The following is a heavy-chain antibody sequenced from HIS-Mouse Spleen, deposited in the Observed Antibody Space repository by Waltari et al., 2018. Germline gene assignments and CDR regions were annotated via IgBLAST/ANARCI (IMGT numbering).Heavy chain of an antibody. J-gene: IGHJ2*01. V-gene: IGHV4-39*07. CDR3: ARTDYSNFGRYFDL. CDR1: GGSISSSSYY. Sequence: QLQLQESGPGLVKPSETLSLTCTVSGGSISSSSYYWGWIRQPPGKGLEWIGSIYYSGSTYYHPSLKSRVTISVDTSKNQFSLKLSSVTAADTAVYYCARTDYSNFGRYFDLWGRGTLVTVSS. D-gene: IGHD4-4*01. CDR2: IYYSGST.